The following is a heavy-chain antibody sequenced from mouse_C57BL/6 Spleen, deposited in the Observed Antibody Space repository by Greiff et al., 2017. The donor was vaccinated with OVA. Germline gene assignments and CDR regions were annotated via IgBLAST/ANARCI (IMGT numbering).Heavy chain of an antibody. J-gene: IGHJ1*03. CDR3: AREDYYGSSGYFDV. V-gene: IGHV1-52*01. CDR2: IDPSDSET. D-gene: IGHD1-1*01. Sequence: VQLQQPGAELVRPGSSVKLSCKASGYTFTSYWMHWVKQRPIQGLEWIGNIDPSDSETHYNQKFKDKATLTVDKSSSTAYTQLSSLTSEDSAVYYCAREDYYGSSGYFDVWGTGTTVTVSS. CDR1: GYTFTSYW.